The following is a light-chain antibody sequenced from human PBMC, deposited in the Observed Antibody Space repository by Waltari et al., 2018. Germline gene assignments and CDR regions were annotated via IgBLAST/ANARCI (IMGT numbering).Light chain of an antibody. Sequence: QSALTQPRSVSGSPGQSVTLSCTGTSSDIGGYKYVSSYQQHPGKAPKLVIYDVDKRPSGVPDGFSGSKAGNTASLTISGLQTDDDADYYCCSYAGRYTSVFGRGTRVTVL. CDR2: DVD. CDR1: SSDIGGYKY. CDR3: CSYAGRYTSV. V-gene: IGLV2-11*01. J-gene: IGLJ2*01.